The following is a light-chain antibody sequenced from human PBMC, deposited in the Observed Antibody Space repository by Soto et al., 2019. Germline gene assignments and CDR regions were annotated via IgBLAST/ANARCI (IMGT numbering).Light chain of an antibody. CDR1: HSISTW. V-gene: IGKV1-5*03. Sequence: DIQMTQSPSTLSASVGDRVPITCRASHSISTWLARYQQKPVKAPKLLIYKASSLDRGVPSRFSVSGSGTEFTLNISSLQPDDFATYYCQQYNSTFGQGTKVDIK. J-gene: IGKJ1*01. CDR3: QQYNST. CDR2: KAS.